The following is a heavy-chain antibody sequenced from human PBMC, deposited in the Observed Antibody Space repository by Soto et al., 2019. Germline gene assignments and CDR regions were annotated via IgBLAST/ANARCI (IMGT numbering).Heavy chain of an antibody. V-gene: IGHV1-8*01. Sequence: ASVKVSCKASGYTFTSYDINWVRQATGQGLEWMGWMNPNSGNTGYAQKFQGRVTMTRNTSISTAYMELSSLRSEDTAVYYCARGLLRYFDWLLYEDYWGQGTLVTVSS. J-gene: IGHJ4*02. CDR3: ARGLLRYFDWLLYEDY. CDR2: MNPNSGNT. D-gene: IGHD3-9*01. CDR1: GYTFTSYD.